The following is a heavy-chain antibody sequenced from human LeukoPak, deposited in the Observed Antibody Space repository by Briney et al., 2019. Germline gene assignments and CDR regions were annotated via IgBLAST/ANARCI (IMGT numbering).Heavy chain of an antibody. V-gene: IGHV3-21*01. D-gene: IGHD6-19*01. CDR1: GFTFNSYS. J-gene: IGHJ4*02. CDR3: ARDQGSGWYRYYFDY. Sequence: PGGSLRLSCAASGFTFNSYSMHWVRQARGKGLEWVSYISSSISYKYYADSVKGRFTISRDNAKNSLYLQMNSLRAEDTAMYYCARDQGSGWYRYYFDYWGQGTLVTVSS. CDR2: ISSSISYK.